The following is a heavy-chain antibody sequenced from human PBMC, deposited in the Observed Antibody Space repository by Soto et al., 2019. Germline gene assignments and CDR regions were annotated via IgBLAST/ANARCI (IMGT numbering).Heavy chain of an antibody. CDR3: ARMPLDISGYYIAFDI. CDR1: GYTYPSYW. CDR2: IYPEDSDT. V-gene: IGHV5-51*01. Sequence: GESLKISCKGFGYTYPSYWIGWVRQMPGKGLEWMGIIYPEDSDTRYSPSFQGQVTISADKSISTAYLQWSSLKASDTAMYYCARMPLDISGYYIAFDIWGQGTMVTVSS. D-gene: IGHD3-22*01. J-gene: IGHJ3*02.